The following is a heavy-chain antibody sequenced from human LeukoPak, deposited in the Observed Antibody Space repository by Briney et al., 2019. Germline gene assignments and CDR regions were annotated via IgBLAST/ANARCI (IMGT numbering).Heavy chain of an antibody. J-gene: IGHJ4*02. CDR2: ISSSNSYI. CDR1: GFTFSSYS. V-gene: IGHV3-21*01. D-gene: IGHD6-19*01. CDR3: ARDQGLLVVAGRFGY. Sequence: GGPLRLSCAASGFTFSSYSMNWVRQAPGKGLEWVSSISSSNSYIYNADSVKGRFTISRDNAKNSLYLQMNSLRAEDTAVYYCARDQGLLVVAGRFGYWGQGTLVTVSS.